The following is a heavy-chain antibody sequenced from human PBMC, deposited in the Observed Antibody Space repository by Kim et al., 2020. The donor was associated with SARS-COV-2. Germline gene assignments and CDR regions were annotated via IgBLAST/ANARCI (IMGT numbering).Heavy chain of an antibody. D-gene: IGHD3-22*01. Sequence: ASVKVSCKASGYTFSSFGISWVRQAPGQGLEWMGWISAHNGRTNFAQKFQGRVTLTTDTSTSTVYMELKSLRTDDTAIYYCAKDYYDISGYEYDCFDPWGQGTLVTVSS. CDR2: ISAHNGRT. CDR1: GYTFSSFG. CDR3: AKDYYDISGYEYDCFDP. J-gene: IGHJ5*02. V-gene: IGHV1-18*01.